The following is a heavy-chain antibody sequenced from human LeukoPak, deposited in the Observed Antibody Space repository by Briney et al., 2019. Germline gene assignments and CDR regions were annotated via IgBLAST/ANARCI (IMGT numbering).Heavy chain of an antibody. CDR3: AKLGEEWELPGVGAFDI. V-gene: IGHV3-23*01. CDR1: GFTFSSYA. J-gene: IGHJ3*02. Sequence: GGSLRLSCAASGFTFSSYAMSWVRQAPGKGQEWVSAISGSGGSTYYADSVKGRFTISRDNSKNTLYLQMNSLRAEDTAVYYCAKLGEEWELPGVGAFDIWRQGTMVTVSS. D-gene: IGHD1-26*01. CDR2: ISGSGGST.